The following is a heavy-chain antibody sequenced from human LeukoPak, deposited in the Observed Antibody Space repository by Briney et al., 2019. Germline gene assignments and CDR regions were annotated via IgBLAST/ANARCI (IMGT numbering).Heavy chain of an antibody. Sequence: PGSALRLSCAASGFIFSSFAMHWVRPAPGKGLEWVAAVSYDGSAKHYADSVKGRFTISRDNSKNTVYLQMNSLRAEDTAGYYCARDGVTPPLQFNFDYWGQGTLVTVSS. CDR3: ARDGVTPPLQFNFDY. D-gene: IGHD1-14*01. J-gene: IGHJ4*02. CDR1: GFIFSSFA. V-gene: IGHV3-30-3*01. CDR2: VSYDGSAK.